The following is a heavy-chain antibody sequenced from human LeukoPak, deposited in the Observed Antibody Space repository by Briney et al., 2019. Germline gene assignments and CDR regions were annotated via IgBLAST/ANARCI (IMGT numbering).Heavy chain of an antibody. V-gene: IGHV4-59*01. CDR2: IYYSGST. CDR3: ARLVNEYSSSSDDY. Sequence: SETLSLTCTVSGGSISSYYWSWIRQPPGKGLEWIGYIYYSGSTNHNPSLKSRVTISVDTSKNQFSLKLSSVTAADTAVYYCARLVNEYSSSSDDYWGQGTLVTVSS. CDR1: GGSISSYY. J-gene: IGHJ4*02. D-gene: IGHD6-6*01.